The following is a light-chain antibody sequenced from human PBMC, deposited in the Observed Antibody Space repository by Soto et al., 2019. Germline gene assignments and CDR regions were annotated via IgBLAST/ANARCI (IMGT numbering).Light chain of an antibody. CDR3: CSYAGSYTVV. J-gene: IGLJ3*02. CDR1: SSDVGGYNY. CDR2: DVT. Sequence: QSALTQPRSVSGSPGQSVTISCTGTSSDVGGYNYVSWYQQQPGKAPKLMIYDVTKRPSGVPDRLSGSKSGNTASPTISGVQTEDEADYYCCSYAGSYTVVFGGGTKLTVL. V-gene: IGLV2-11*01.